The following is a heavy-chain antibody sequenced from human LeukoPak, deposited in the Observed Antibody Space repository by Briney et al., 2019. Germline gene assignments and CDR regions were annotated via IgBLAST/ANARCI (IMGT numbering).Heavy chain of an antibody. Sequence: SETLSLTCTVSGGSISSGGYYWSWIRQHPGKGLEWIGYIYYSGSTYYNPSLKSRVTISVDTSKNQFSLKLSSVTAADTAVYYCAREARELLWFGELFSWFDPWGQGTLVTVSS. J-gene: IGHJ5*02. CDR3: AREARELLWFGELFSWFDP. V-gene: IGHV4-31*03. CDR1: GGSISSGGYY. D-gene: IGHD3-10*01. CDR2: IYYSGST.